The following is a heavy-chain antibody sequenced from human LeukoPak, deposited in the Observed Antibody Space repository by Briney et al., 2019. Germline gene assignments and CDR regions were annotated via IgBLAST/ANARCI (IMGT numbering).Heavy chain of an antibody. V-gene: IGHV3-23*01. CDR3: AKPLYGGCDY. Sequence: GGSLRLSCAASGFTFSSYRMSWVRQAPGKGLEWVSGVNGNGGSTSYADSVKGRFTIFRDNSKNTVYLQMNSLRVEDTAVYYCAKPLYGGCDYWGQGTVVTVSS. J-gene: IGHJ4*02. D-gene: IGHD3-16*02. CDR2: VNGNGGST. CDR1: GFTFSSYR.